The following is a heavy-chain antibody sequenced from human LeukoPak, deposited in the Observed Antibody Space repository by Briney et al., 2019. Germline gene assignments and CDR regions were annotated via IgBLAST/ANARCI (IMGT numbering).Heavy chain of an antibody. CDR2: ISGSSSYI. Sequence: PGGSRRLSCAASGFNFIAYSLNGVRQPPGKGLEWVSSISGSSSYIYYADSVKGRFTISRDKAKNSLYLQTDSLRPEDTAVYFCARHETNFDYWGQGVLVTVSS. CDR1: GFNFIAYS. J-gene: IGHJ4*02. CDR3: ARHETNFDY. V-gene: IGHV3-21*01.